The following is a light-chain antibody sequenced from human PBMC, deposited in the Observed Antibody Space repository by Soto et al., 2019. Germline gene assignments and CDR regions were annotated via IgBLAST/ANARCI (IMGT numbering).Light chain of an antibody. Sequence: EIVMTQSPATLFVSPGERVTLSCRASQSVSSNLAWYQQKPGQAPRLLIYGASKRATGIPDRFSGSGSGTDFTLTISRLEPEDFAVYCCQQYGSSPRTFGQGTKVDIK. J-gene: IGKJ1*01. CDR2: GAS. CDR3: QQYGSSPRT. CDR1: QSVSSN. V-gene: IGKV3-20*01.